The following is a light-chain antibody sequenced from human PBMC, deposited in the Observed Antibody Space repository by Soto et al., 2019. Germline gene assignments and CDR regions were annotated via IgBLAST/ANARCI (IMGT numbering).Light chain of an antibody. CDR1: QSVYSS. J-gene: IGKJ1*01. CDR2: GAS. CDR3: QQYNNWPPWT. Sequence: ETVMTQSPATLSVSPGERATLSCRASQSVYSSLAWYQQKPGQAPRLLIYGASTRATGIPARFSGSGSGTEFTLPISRLQSEDFAVYYCQQYNNWPPWTFGQGTKVDIK. V-gene: IGKV3-15*01.